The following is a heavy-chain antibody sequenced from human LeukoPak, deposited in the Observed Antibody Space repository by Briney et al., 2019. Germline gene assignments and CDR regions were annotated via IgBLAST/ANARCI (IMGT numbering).Heavy chain of an antibody. D-gene: IGHD2-2*01. V-gene: IGHV4-39*07. CDR1: GGSISSGSYY. CDR3: ARLMPCRRRGRQKRCYFDY. Sequence: PSETLSLTCTVSGGSISSGSYYWSWIRQPPGKGLEWIGEINHSGSTNYNPSLKSRVTISVDTSKNQFSLKLSSVTAADTAVYYCARLMPCRRRGRQKRCYFDYWGQGTLVTVSS. CDR2: INHSGST. J-gene: IGHJ4*02.